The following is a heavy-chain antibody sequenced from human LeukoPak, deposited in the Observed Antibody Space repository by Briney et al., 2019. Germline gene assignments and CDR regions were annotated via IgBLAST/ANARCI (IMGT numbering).Heavy chain of an antibody. D-gene: IGHD3-9*01. V-gene: IGHV3-73*01. J-gene: IGHJ5*02. Sequence: GGSLRLSCAASGFTFSGSAMHWVRQASGKGLEWVGRIGSKANSYATAYAASVKGRFTISRDDSKNTAYLQMNSLRAEDTALYYCAKDTGLRYFDWLFDPWGQGTLVTVSS. CDR1: GFTFSGSA. CDR2: IGSKANSYAT. CDR3: AKDTGLRYFDWLFDP.